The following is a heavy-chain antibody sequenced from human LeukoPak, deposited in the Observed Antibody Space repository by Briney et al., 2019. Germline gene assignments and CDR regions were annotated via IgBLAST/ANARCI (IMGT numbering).Heavy chain of an antibody. J-gene: IGHJ6*02. CDR1: GFTFSNYN. CDR3: ARALWSGPVYYGMDV. V-gene: IGHV3-21*01. Sequence: GGSLRLSCAASGFTFSNYNFYWVRQAPGKGLEWVSSTSSTSSYIYYADSMKGRFTISRDNAKNSLYLQMNSLRAEDTAVYYCARALWSGPVYYGMDVWGQGTTVTVSS. CDR2: TSSTSSYI. D-gene: IGHD3-10*01.